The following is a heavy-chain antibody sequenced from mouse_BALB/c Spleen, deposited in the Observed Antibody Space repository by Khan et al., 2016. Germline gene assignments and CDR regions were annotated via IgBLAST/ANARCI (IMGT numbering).Heavy chain of an antibody. V-gene: IGHV5-9-2*01. CDR3: ASNYGSSYPDY. J-gene: IGHJ4*01. CDR1: GFTFSSYG. Sequence: EVELVESGGGLVKPGGSLKLSCAASGFTFSSYGMSWVRQTPEKRLEWVATISGGGSYTYYPDSVKGRFTISRANAKNNLYLQSSSLRAEDTAVYYGASNYGSSYPDYWGQGTPVTVSS. CDR2: ISGGGSYT. D-gene: IGHD1-1*01.